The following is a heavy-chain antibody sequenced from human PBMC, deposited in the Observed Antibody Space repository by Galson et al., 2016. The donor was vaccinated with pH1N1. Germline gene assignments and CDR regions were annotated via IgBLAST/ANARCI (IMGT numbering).Heavy chain of an antibody. D-gene: IGHD3-16*01. J-gene: IGHJ6*03. Sequence: SWIRQHPGKGLEWIGYIYYSGSTYYNPSLKSRVTISVDTSKNQFSLKLSSVTAADTAVYYCAMVPRGEFLYYMDVWGKGTTVTVSS. CDR3: AMVPRGEFLYYMDV. V-gene: IGHV4-31*02. CDR2: IYYSGST.